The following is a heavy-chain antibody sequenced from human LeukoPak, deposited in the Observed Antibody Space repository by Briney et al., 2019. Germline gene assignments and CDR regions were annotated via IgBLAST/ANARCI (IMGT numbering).Heavy chain of an antibody. J-gene: IGHJ4*02. D-gene: IGHD6-19*01. CDR1: GLTSICNS. Sequence: GGSLRLSCAISGLTSICNSMNWVRQAPGKGLEWVSTISCRSDNIYYADSFKGRFTTSRDNAKSSLYLQMTSLRADDTAVYYCSRHSALAAFTYWGQGTLVTVSS. CDR2: ISCRSDNI. V-gene: IGHV3-21*04. CDR3: SRHSALAAFTY.